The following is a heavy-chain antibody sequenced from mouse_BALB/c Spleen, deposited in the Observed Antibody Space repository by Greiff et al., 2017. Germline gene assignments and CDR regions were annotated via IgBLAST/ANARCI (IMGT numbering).Heavy chain of an antibody. CDR2: INPSTGYT. D-gene: IGHD2-14*01. CDR1: GYTFTSYW. J-gene: IGHJ4*01. V-gene: IGHV1-7*01. Sequence: QVQLQQSGAELAKPGASVKMSCKASGYTFTSYWMHWVKQRPGQGLEWIGYINPSTGYTEYNQKFKDKATLTADKSSSTAYMQLSSLTSEDSAVYYCARGYPAMDYWGQGTSVTVSS. CDR3: ARGYPAMDY.